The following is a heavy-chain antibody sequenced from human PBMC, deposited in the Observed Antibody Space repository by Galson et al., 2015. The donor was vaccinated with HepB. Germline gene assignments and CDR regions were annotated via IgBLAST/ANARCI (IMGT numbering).Heavy chain of an antibody. J-gene: IGHJ6*04. CDR2: ISYDGSNK. CDR1: GFTFSSYA. Sequence: SLRLSCAASGFTFSSYAMHWVRQAPGKGLEWVAVISYDGSNKYYADSVKGRFTISRDNSKNTLYLQMNSLRAEDTAVYYCAREHCSSTSCYLSGMDVWGKGTTITVSS. D-gene: IGHD2-2*01. V-gene: IGHV3-30-3*01. CDR3: AREHCSSTSCYLSGMDV.